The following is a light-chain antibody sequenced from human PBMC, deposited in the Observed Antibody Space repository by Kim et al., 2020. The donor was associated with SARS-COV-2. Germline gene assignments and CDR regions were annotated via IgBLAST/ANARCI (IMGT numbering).Light chain of an antibody. Sequence: GQRVPFSCIGTSSNIGAGYDVHWYQHLPATAPKLLIYSNNKRPSGVPDRFSGSKSGTSASLAITGLQTEDEADYYCQSFDTSLSGVFGGGTQLTVL. CDR1: SSNIGAGYD. CDR3: QSFDTSLSGV. J-gene: IGLJ2*01. V-gene: IGLV1-40*01. CDR2: SNN.